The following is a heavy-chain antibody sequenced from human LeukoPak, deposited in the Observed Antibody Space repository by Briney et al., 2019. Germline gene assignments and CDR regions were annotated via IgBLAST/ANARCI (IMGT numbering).Heavy chain of an antibody. D-gene: IGHD1-14*01. J-gene: IGHJ2*01. CDR1: GYSFTNYW. V-gene: IGHV5-10-1*01. CDR3: ARRNRDKAISLDL. CDR2: IDPSDSQT. Sequence: GESLKISCEASGYSFTNYWISWVRQMPGRGLDWMARIDPSDSQTNYNPAFRGHVTVSIDKSITTASLQWSSLEASDTAIYYCARRNRDKAISLDLWGRGTMVTVSS.